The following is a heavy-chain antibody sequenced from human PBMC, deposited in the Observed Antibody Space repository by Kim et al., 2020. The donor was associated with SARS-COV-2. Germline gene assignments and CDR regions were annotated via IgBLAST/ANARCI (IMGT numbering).Heavy chain of an antibody. CDR2: ISGSGGST. Sequence: GGSLRLSCAASGFTFSSYTMSWVRQAPGKGLEWVSAISGSGGSTYYADSVKGRFTISRDNSKNTLYLQMNSLRAEDTAVYYCANYNYYYYGMDVWGQGTTFSVSS. CDR1: GFTFSSYT. J-gene: IGHJ6*02. V-gene: IGHV3-23*01. CDR3: ANYNYYYYGMDV.